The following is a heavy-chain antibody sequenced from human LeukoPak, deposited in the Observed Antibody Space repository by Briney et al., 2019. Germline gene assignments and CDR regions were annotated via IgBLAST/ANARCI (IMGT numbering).Heavy chain of an antibody. CDR2: ISSTGGTA. D-gene: IGHD6-19*01. CDR1: GFTFSSFG. V-gene: IGHV3-23*01. J-gene: IGHJ5*02. CDR3: AKDRLRIAVAGTGFDP. Sequence: GGSLRLSCAASGFTFSSFGMSWVRQAPGKGLEWVSAISSTGGTAYYADSVKGRFTISRDNSKNTLYLQMNSLRAEDTAVYYCAKDRLRIAVAGTGFDPWGQGTLVTVSS.